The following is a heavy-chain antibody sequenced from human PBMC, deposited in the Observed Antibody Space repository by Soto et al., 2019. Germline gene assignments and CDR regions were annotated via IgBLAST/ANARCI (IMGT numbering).Heavy chain of an antibody. J-gene: IGHJ6*02. Sequence: QVPLVQSGAEVKKPGASVKVSCQASGYTFTSYGISWVRQAPGQGLEWMGWISAYNGNTNYAQKLQGRVTMTTDTSTSTAYMELRSLRSDDTAVYYCARHLGDIVVVPAAPYYYGMDVWGQGTTVTVSS. CDR1: GYTFTSYG. CDR2: ISAYNGNT. V-gene: IGHV1-18*04. CDR3: ARHLGDIVVVPAAPYYYGMDV. D-gene: IGHD2-2*01.